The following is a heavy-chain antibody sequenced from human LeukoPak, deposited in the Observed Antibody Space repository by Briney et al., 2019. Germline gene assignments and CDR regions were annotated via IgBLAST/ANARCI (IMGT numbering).Heavy chain of an antibody. J-gene: IGHJ4*02. CDR3: ARGVVVVAVTFDY. V-gene: IGHV4-59*12. CDR1: GGSISSYY. CDR2: IYYRGST. D-gene: IGHD2-15*01. Sequence: KSSETLSLTCTVSGGSISSYYWSWIRQPPGKGLEWIGYIYYRGSTKYNPSLKSRVTISVDTSKNQFSLKVTSVTAADTAVYYCARGVVVVAVTFDYWGQGTLVTVSS.